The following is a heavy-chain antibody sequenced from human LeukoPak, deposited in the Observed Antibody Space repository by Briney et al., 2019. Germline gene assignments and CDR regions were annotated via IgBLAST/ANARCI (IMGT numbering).Heavy chain of an antibody. CDR3: AKSMNYYGELKVLFDY. D-gene: IGHD4-17*01. CDR2: IIGSVGST. Sequence: GGSLRLSCAASVFTFSSYAMSCVRHAPGEGLEWGSAIIGSVGSTYYADSVKGRFTISRDNSKNTLYLHMNSMRAADKAVYYCAKSMNYYGELKVLFDYWGQGTLVTVSS. V-gene: IGHV3-23*01. CDR1: VFTFSSYA. J-gene: IGHJ4*02.